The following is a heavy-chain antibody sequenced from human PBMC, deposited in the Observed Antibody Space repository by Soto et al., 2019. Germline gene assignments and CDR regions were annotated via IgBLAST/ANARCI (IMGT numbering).Heavy chain of an antibody. J-gene: IGHJ4*02. D-gene: IGHD6-19*01. CDR3: AKVSSGWSDY. CDR1: GFTFSSYG. CDR2: ISYDGSNK. Sequence: QVQLVESGGGVVQPGRSLRLSCAASGFTFSSYGMHWVRQAPGKGLEWVAVISYDGSNKYYADSVKGRFTISRDNSKNTLSLQMNSLRAEDTAVYYCAKVSSGWSDYWGQGTLVTVSS. V-gene: IGHV3-30*18.